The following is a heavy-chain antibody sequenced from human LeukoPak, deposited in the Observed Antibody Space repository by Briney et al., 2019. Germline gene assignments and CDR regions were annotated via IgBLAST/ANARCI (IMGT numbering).Heavy chain of an antibody. CDR2: IYTSGST. J-gene: IGHJ6*03. Sequence: PSETLSLTCTVSGGSISSGSYYWSWIRQPAGKGLEWIGRIYTSGSTNYNPSLKSRVTISVDTSKNQFSLKLSSVTAADTVVYYCARVFGYSYGFYYYYYMDVWGKGTTVTISS. D-gene: IGHD5-18*01. CDR1: GGSISSGSYY. V-gene: IGHV4-61*02. CDR3: ARVFGYSYGFYYYYYMDV.